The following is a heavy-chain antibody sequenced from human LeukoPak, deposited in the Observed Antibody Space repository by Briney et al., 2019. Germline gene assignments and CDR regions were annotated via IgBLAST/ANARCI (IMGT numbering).Heavy chain of an antibody. J-gene: IGHJ6*03. V-gene: IGHV1-8*01. CDR3: ARGDYGDYVGYYYYYMDV. CDR2: MNPNSGNT. D-gene: IGHD4-17*01. Sequence: ASVKVSCKASGHTFTSYDINWVRQATGQGLEWMGWMNPNSGNTGYAQKFQGRVTMTRNTSISTAYMELSSLRSEDTAVYYCARGDYGDYVGYYYYYMDVWGKGTTVTVSS. CDR1: GHTFTSYD.